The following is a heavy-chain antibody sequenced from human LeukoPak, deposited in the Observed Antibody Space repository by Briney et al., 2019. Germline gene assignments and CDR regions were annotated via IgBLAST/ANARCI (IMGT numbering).Heavy chain of an antibody. D-gene: IGHD4-23*01. CDR3: ARDPGSACGGNFDY. CDR1: GGTFSSYA. V-gene: IGHV1-69*04. CDR2: IIPILGIA. Sequence: SVKVSCKASGGTFSSYAISWVRQAPGQGLEWMGRIIPILGIANYAQKFQGRVTITADKSTSTAYMELSSLRSEDTAVYYCARDPGSACGGNFDYWGQGTLVTVSS. J-gene: IGHJ4*02.